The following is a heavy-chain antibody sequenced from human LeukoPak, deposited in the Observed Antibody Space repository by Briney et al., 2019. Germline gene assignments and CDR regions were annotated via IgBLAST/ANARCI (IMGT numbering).Heavy chain of an antibody. CDR2: INSDGSSI. J-gene: IGHJ4*02. CDR3: AGAVAGTYFDY. V-gene: IGHV3-74*01. CDR1: GFTFSSYA. Sequence: GGSLRLSCAASGFTFSSYAMSWVRQAPGKGLVWVSRINSDGSSISYADSVKGRFTISRDNAKNTLYLQMNSLRAEDTAVYYCAGAVAGTYFDYWGQGTLVTVSS. D-gene: IGHD6-19*01.